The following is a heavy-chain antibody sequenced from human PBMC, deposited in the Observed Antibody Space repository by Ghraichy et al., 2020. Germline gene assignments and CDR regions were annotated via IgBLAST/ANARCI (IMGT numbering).Heavy chain of an antibody. CDR2: INHSGST. Sequence: SETLSLTCAVYGGSFSGYYWSWIRQPPGKGLEWIGEINHSGSTNYNPSLKSRVTISVDTSKNQFSLKLSSVTAADTAVYYCARGGSCYSGSSLYWFDPWGQGTLVTVSS. D-gene: IGHD2-15*01. J-gene: IGHJ5*02. V-gene: IGHV4-34*01. CDR1: GGSFSGYY. CDR3: ARGGSCYSGSSLYWFDP.